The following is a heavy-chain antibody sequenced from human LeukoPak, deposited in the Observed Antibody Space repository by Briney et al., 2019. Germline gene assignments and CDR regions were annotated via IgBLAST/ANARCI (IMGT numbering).Heavy chain of an antibody. V-gene: IGHV4-59*01. Sequence: SETLSLTCTVSGGSISSYYWSWIRQPPGKGLEWIGYIYYSGSTNYNPSLKSRVTISVDTSKNQFSLKLSSVTAADTAVYYCARGRFLEWSRTFYYYYMDVWGKGTTVTVSS. CDR2: IYYSGST. D-gene: IGHD3-3*01. CDR3: ARGRFLEWSRTFYYYYMDV. J-gene: IGHJ6*03. CDR1: GGSISSYY.